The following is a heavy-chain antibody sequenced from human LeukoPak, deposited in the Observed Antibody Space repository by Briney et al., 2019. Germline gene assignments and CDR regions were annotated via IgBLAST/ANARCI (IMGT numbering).Heavy chain of an antibody. D-gene: IGHD3-16*01. J-gene: IGHJ4*02. Sequence: PGGSLRLSCAASRFTFSSYAMSWVRQAPGKGLEWVSAISGSGGSTYYADSVKGRFTITRDNSRDTLCLQMTSLRAEDTAVYYGAKGYYDYVWGSYYFDYWGQGTLVTVSS. CDR2: ISGSGGST. V-gene: IGHV3-23*01. CDR1: RFTFSSYA. CDR3: AKGYYDYVWGSYYFDY.